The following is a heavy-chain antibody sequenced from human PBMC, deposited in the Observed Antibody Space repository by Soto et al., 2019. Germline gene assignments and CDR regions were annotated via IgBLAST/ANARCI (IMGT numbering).Heavy chain of an antibody. J-gene: IGHJ5*02. V-gene: IGHV4-59*01. CDR1: GDSTTNYY. CDR3: ARDSRVPT. Sequence: KTSETLSLTCTVSGDSTTNYYWSWIRQPPGKGLEWVGNIYYTGSTNYNPSLKSRVTISIDTSKNQFSLRLSSVTAADTAVYYCARDSRVPTWGQGTLVTVSS. CDR2: IYYTGST.